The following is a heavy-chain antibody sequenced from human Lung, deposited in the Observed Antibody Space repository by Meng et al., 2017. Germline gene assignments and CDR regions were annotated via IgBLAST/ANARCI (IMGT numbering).Heavy chain of an antibody. J-gene: IGHJ4*02. CDR3: ARGRYSSSSAVVDY. D-gene: IGHD6-13*01. V-gene: IGHV3-33*01. Sequence: QVQLVESGGGVVQPGRSLRLPCAASGFTFSSYGMHWVRQAPGKGLEWVAVIWYDGSNKYYADSVKGRFTISRDNSKNTLYLQINSLRAEDTAVYYCARGRYSSSSAVVDYWGQGTLVTVSS. CDR1: GFTFSSYG. CDR2: IWYDGSNK.